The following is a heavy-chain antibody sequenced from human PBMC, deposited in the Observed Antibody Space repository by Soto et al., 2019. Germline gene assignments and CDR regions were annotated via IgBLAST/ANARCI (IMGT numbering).Heavy chain of an antibody. CDR1: GFTFGSYA. CDR3: ANRDPVEMATIGAFDY. D-gene: IGHD5-12*01. CDR2: ISGTGGTT. V-gene: IGHV3-23*01. Sequence: GGSLRLSCGASGFTFGSYAMSWVRQAPGKGLEWVSSISGTGGTTYYADSVKGRFTISRDNSKNTVYLQMKSLRAEDTVVYYCANRDPVEMATIGAFDYWGQGTLVTVSS. J-gene: IGHJ4*02.